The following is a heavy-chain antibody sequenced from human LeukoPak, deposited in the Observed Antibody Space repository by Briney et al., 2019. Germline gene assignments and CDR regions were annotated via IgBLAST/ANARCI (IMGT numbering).Heavy chain of an antibody. D-gene: IGHD3-10*01. CDR2: IYYSGST. V-gene: IGHV4-59*01. Sequence: PSETLSLTCTVSGGSLSSYYWSWIRQPPGKGLEWIGYIYYSGSTKYKPSLKSRVTISVDTSKKQFSLKLSSVTAAGTAVYYCARGGYYGSGNDFRFDPWGQGTLVTVSS. CDR3: ARGGYYGSGNDFRFDP. CDR1: GGSLSSYY. J-gene: IGHJ5*02.